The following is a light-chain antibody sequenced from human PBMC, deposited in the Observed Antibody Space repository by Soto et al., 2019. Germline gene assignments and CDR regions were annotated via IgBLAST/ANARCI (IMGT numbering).Light chain of an antibody. CDR3: QQYNNWLMLS. CDR1: QSVISN. J-gene: IGKJ4*01. CDR2: DTS. Sequence: MGMTQSPAPLSVWPGERPPLSCMASQSVISNLAWYQQKPGQAPRLLIYDTSKRATGIPARFSGSGSGTEFTLTIISLQSEDFAIYYCQQYNNWLMLSFGGGTKVDI. V-gene: IGKV3D-15*01.